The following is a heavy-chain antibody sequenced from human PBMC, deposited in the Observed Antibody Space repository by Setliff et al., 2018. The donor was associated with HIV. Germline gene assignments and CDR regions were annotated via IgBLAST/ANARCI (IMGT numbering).Heavy chain of an antibody. CDR1: GGSISSNY. Sequence: SETLSLTCTVSGGSISSNYWSWMRQPPGKGLEWIGHIYYSGSTNYNPSLKSRVTISVDTSRTQLSLNLSSVTAADTAVYYCARFPLLHKNAFDIWGQGTMVTVSS. CDR3: ARFPLLHKNAFDI. V-gene: IGHV4-59*01. CDR2: IYYSGST. D-gene: IGHD2-15*01. J-gene: IGHJ3*02.